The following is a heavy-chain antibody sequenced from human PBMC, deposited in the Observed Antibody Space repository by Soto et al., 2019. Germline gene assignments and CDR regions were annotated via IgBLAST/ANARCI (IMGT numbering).Heavy chain of an antibody. CDR1: GGSISSYY. Sequence: PSETLSLTCTASGGSISSYYWSWIRQPPGKGLEWIGYIYYSGSTNYNPSLKSRVTISVDTSKNQFSLKLSSVTAADTAVYYCARVGGEDTAMVYYFDYWGQGTPVTVSS. CDR2: IYYSGST. V-gene: IGHV4-59*01. J-gene: IGHJ4*02. D-gene: IGHD5-18*01. CDR3: ARVGGEDTAMVYYFDY.